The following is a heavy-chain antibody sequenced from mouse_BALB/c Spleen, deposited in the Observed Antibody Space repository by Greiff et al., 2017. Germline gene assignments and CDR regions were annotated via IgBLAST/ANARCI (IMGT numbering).Heavy chain of an antibody. V-gene: IGHV5-6-5*01. J-gene: IGHJ2*01. CDR2: ISSGGST. D-gene: IGHD2-1*01. CDR3: ARYERRGNYYFDY. Sequence: EVKLVESGGGLVKPGGSLKLSCAASGFTFSSYAMSWVRQTPEKRLEWVASISSGGSTYYPDSVKGRFTISRDNARNILYLQMSSLRSEDTAMYYCARYERRGNYYFDYWGQGTTLTVSS. CDR1: GFTFSSYA.